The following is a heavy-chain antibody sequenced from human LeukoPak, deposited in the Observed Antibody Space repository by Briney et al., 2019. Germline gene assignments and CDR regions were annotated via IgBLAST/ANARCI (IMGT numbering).Heavy chain of an antibody. J-gene: IGHJ5*02. CDR2: ISAYNGNT. V-gene: IGHV1-18*01. Sequence: ASVKVSCKASGYTFTSYGISWVRQAPGQGLEWMGWISAYNGNTNYAQKLQGRVTMITDTSTSTAYIELRSLRSDDTAVYYCARGPFPVVAASPYNWFDPWGQGILVTVSS. D-gene: IGHD2-15*01. CDR3: ARGPFPVVAASPYNWFDP. CDR1: GYTFTSYG.